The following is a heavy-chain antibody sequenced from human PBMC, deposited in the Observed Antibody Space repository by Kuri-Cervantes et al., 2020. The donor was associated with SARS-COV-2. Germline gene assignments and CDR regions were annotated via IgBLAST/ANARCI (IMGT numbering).Heavy chain of an antibody. CDR2: ISYDVNKK. CDR1: GVTFSSYA. J-gene: IGHJ5*02. D-gene: IGHD2-15*01. CDR3: AKDLGIVVVVAADGRFDP. Sequence: GESLKISCAVSGVTFSSYAMSGVRQAPGKGLEWVTIISYDVNKKLKADSVKGRFTISRDNSKNTLYLQMNSLRAEDTAVYYCAKDLGIVVVVAADGRFDPWGQGTLVTVSS. V-gene: IGHV3-30*07.